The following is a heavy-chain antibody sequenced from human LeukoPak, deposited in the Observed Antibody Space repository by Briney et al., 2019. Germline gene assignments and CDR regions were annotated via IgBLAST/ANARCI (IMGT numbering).Heavy chain of an antibody. CDR1: GFTFSSYA. D-gene: IGHD6-13*01. V-gene: IGHV3-30*04. Sequence: GRSLRLSCAASGFTFSSYAMHWVRQAPGKGLEWVAVISYDGSNKYYADSVKGRSTISRDNSKNTLYLQMNSLRAEDTAVYYCARDNPAQYSSSWYHAPGWFDPWGQGTLVTVSS. J-gene: IGHJ5*02. CDR2: ISYDGSNK. CDR3: ARDNPAQYSSSWYHAPGWFDP.